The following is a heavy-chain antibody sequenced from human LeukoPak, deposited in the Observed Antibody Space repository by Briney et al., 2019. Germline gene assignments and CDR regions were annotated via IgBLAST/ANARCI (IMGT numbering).Heavy chain of an antibody. V-gene: IGHV3-21*01. CDR3: ARDSVLSGSYGF. CDR2: ISSSSSYI. D-gene: IGHD1-26*01. Sequence: GGSLRLFCAASGFTFSSYSMNWVRQAPGKGLEWVSSISSSSSYIYYADSVKGRFTISRDNAKNSLYLQMNSLRAEDTAVYYCARDSVLSGSYGFGGQGATATVS. CDR1: GFTFSSYS. J-gene: IGHJ6*02.